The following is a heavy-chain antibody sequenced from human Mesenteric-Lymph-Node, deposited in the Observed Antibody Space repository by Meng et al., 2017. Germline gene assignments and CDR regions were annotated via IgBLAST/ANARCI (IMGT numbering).Heavy chain of an antibody. D-gene: IGHD6-13*01. Sequence: GESLKISCAASGFTFSSYSMNWVRQAPGTGLEWVSSSSSSSSYIYYADSVKGRFTISRDNAKNSLYLQMNSLRAEDTAVYYCARERIAAAAYYYYGMDVWGQGTTVTVSS. CDR3: ARERIAAAAYYYYGMDV. CDR2: SSSSSSYI. V-gene: IGHV3-21*01. CDR1: GFTFSSYS. J-gene: IGHJ6*02.